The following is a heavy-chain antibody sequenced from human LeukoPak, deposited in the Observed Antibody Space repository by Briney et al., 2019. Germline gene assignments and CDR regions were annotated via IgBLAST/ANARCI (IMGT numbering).Heavy chain of an antibody. Sequence: GGSLRLSCAASGFTFRSYWMHWVRHAPGKGLVWVSRINSDGSSTRYADSVKGRFTISRDNAKNTLYLQMNSLRAEDTAVYYCAGTWELLPDFDYWGQGTLVTVSS. J-gene: IGHJ4*02. D-gene: IGHD1-26*01. CDR2: INSDGSST. CDR3: AGTWELLPDFDY. CDR1: GFTFRSYW. V-gene: IGHV3-74*01.